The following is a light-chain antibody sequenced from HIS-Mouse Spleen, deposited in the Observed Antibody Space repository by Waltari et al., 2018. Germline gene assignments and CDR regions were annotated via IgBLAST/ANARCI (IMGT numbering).Light chain of an antibody. CDR1: SSDVGGSNS. V-gene: IGLV2-8*01. J-gene: IGLJ1*01. CDR3: SSYAGSNNYV. CDR2: EVS. Sequence: QSALTQPPSASGSPGQSVTISCTETSSDVGGSNSFSWYQHHPGKAPKLMIYEVSKRPSGVPDRFSGSKSGNTASLTVSGLQAEDEADYYCSSYAGSNNYVFGTGTKVTVL.